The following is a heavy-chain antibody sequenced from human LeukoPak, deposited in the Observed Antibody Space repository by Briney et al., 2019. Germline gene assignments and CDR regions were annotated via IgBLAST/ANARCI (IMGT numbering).Heavy chain of an antibody. CDR1: GXTFSSYA. CDR3: ARDRREQLTSRYDY. V-gene: IGHV3-30-3*01. CDR2: ISYDGSNK. D-gene: IGHD6-13*01. Sequence: GGSLRLSCAASGXTFSSYAMHWVRQAPGKGLEWVAVISYDGSNKYYADSVKGRFTISRDNSKNTLYLQMNSLRAEDTAVYYCARDRREQLTSRYDYWGQGTLVTVSS. J-gene: IGHJ4*02.